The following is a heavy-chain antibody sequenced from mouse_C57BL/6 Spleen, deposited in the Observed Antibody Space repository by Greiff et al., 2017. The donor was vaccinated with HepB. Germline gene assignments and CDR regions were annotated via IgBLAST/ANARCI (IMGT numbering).Heavy chain of an antibody. CDR1: GYTFTDDE. CDR2: IEPETGGT. V-gene: IGHV1-15*01. D-gene: IGHD2-10*01. CDR3: TSVGLLAY. Sequence: QVQLQQSGAELVRPGASVTLSCKASGYTFTDDEMHWVKQTPVHGLEWIGAIEPETGGTAYNQKFKGKAILTADKSSSTAYLELRSLTSEDSAVYYCTSVGLLAYWGQGTLVTVSA. J-gene: IGHJ3*01.